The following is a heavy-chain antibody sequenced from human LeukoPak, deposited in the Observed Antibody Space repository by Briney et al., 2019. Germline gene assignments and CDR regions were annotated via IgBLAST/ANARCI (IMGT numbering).Heavy chain of an antibody. J-gene: IGHJ4*02. Sequence: GGSLRLSCAASGFTFSSYAMSWVRQAPGKGLEWVSVISGSGGSTYYTGSVKGRFNISRDNSKNTLYLQMNSLRAEDTAVYYCAKASRGINSPFDYWGRGPPVTVSS. CDR2: ISGSGGST. CDR3: AKASRGINSPFDY. CDR1: GFTFSSYA. V-gene: IGHV3-23*01. D-gene: IGHD5-24*01.